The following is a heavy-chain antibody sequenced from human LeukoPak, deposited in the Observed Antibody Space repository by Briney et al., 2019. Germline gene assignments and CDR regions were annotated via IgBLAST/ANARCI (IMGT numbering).Heavy chain of an antibody. CDR1: GFTXXSSA. J-gene: IGHJ4*02. V-gene: IGHV3-23*01. D-gene: IGHD6-19*01. CDR2: ISASGGST. CDR3: VKDRSWGGSGWYFDY. Sequence: XXXAXSGFTXXSSAXXWVRQVPGKGLEWVSGISASGGSTYYADSVRGRFTISRDNSKNTLYVQMNSLRDEDTAVYYCVKDRSWGGSGWYFDYWGQGTLVTVSS.